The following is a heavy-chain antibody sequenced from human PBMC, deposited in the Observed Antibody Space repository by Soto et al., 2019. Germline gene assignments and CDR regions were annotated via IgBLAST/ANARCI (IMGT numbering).Heavy chain of an antibody. CDR3: AKRGSSEMTTLFQH. CDR1: GFTFSNYA. CDR2: ISGSGGTT. D-gene: IGHD4-17*01. J-gene: IGHJ1*01. Sequence: EVQLLESGGGLVQPGGSLRLSCAASGFTFSNYAISWVRQAPGKGLEWVSVISGSGGTTYYADSVKGRFTISRDNSKNTLYLQMNSLRAEDTAVYYCAKRGSSEMTTLFQHWGQGTLVTVSS. V-gene: IGHV3-23*01.